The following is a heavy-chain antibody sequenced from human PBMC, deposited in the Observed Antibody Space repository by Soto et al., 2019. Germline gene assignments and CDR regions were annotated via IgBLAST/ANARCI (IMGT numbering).Heavy chain of an antibody. CDR3: ARDPAGTGDDAFDI. V-gene: IGHV3-7*03. CDR2: IKQDGSEK. J-gene: IGHJ3*02. Sequence: GSLRLSCAASGFTFSSYWMSWVRQAPGKGLEWVANIKQDGSEKYYVDSVKGRFTISRDNAKNSLYLQMNSLRAEDTAVYYCARDPAGTGDDAFDICGQGTMVTVSS. CDR1: GFTFSSYW. D-gene: IGHD7-27*01.